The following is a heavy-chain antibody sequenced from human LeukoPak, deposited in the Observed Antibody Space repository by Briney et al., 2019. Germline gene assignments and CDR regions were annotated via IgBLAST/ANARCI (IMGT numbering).Heavy chain of an antibody. CDR1: GFTFTDHW. J-gene: IGHJ4*02. CDR2: FSGSGGST. CDR3: ATSGLSRFGF. D-gene: IGHD2/OR15-2a*01. V-gene: IGHV3-23*01. Sequence: GGSLRLSCAASGFTFTDHWMHWVRQAPGKGLEWVSAFSGSGGSTYYADSVKGRFTISRDNSKNTLYLQMNSLRAGDTAVYYCATSGLSRFGFWGQGTLVIVSS.